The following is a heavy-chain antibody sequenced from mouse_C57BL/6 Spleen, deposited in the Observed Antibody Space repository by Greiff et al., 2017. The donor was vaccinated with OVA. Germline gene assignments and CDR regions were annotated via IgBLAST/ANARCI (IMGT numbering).Heavy chain of an antibody. J-gene: IGHJ3*01. CDR2: INPSSGYT. Sequence: VQLVESGAELARPGASVKMSCKASGYTFTSYTMHWVKQRPGQGLEWIGYINPSSGYTKYNQKFKDKATLTADKSSSTAYMQLSSLTSEDSAVYYCERDSSGYGAYWGQGTLVTVSA. CDR3: ERDSSGYGAY. D-gene: IGHD3-2*02. CDR1: GYTFTSYT. V-gene: IGHV1-4*01.